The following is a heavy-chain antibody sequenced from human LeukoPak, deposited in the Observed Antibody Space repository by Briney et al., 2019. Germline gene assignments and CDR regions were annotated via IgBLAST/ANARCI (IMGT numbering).Heavy chain of an antibody. J-gene: IGHJ5*02. CDR2: ISYSGGT. Sequence: PSETLFLTCTVSGDSISAYYWTWIRQPPGKGLEWIGYISYSGGTNYNASLKSRVTISLDTFKNQFSLKLTSVTAADTAMYYCAREYNWFDPWGQGTLVTVSS. CDR3: AREYNWFDP. CDR1: GDSISAYY. V-gene: IGHV4-59*01.